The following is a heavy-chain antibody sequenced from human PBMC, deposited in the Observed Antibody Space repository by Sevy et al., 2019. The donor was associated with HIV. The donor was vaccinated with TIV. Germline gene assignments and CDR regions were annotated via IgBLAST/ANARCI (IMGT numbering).Heavy chain of an antibody. CDR3: ARDAGYCIGWYPGY. CDR2: ISYDGNTK. D-gene: IGHD6-19*01. V-gene: IGHV3-30*03. Sequence: GGCLRLSCAASGFTFGAHGMHWVRQAPGKGLEWVAVISYDGNTKYYGDSVKGRFTISRDNSKNALYLQVNSLRPEDTAVYHCARDAGYCIGWYPGYWGQGTLVNVSS. CDR1: GFTFGAHG. J-gene: IGHJ4*02.